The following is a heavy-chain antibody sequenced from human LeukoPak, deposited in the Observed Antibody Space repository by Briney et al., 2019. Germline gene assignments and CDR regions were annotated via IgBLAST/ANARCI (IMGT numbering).Heavy chain of an antibody. V-gene: IGHV1-2*02. Sequence: ASVKVSCKASGYTFTGYYMHWVRQAPGQGLEWMGWINPNSGGTNYAQKFQGRVTMTRDTSISTAYMELSRLRSDDTAVYYCARGDPHPLRFLEWLSHAFDYWGQGTLVTVSS. D-gene: IGHD3-3*01. CDR2: INPNSGGT. CDR1: GYTFTGYY. J-gene: IGHJ4*02. CDR3: ARGDPHPLRFLEWLSHAFDY.